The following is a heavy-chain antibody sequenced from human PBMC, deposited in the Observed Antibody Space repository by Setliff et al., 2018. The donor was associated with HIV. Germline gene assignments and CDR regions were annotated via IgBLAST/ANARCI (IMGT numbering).Heavy chain of an antibody. V-gene: IGHV1-46*01. Sequence: ASVKVSCKESGYTFTSYYMHWVRQALGQGLEWMGIINPSGGSKSYSQKFQGRVTMTRDTSTSTVYMELSSLRSEDTAVYYCARDHSSSSHYYYYMDVWGTGTTVTVSS. D-gene: IGHD6-6*01. J-gene: IGHJ6*03. CDR2: INPSGGSK. CDR3: ARDHSSSSHYYYYMDV. CDR1: GYTFTSYY.